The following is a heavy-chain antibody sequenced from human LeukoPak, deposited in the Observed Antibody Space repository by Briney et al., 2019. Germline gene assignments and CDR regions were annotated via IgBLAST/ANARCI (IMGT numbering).Heavy chain of an antibody. Sequence: SETLSLTCAVYGGSFSGYYWSWIRQPPGKGLEWIGEINHSGSTNYNPSLKSRVTISVDTSKNQFSLKLSSVTAADTAVHYCARSTRSNLQYFDWFQKSYYFDYWGQGTLVTVSS. CDR1: GGSFSGYY. D-gene: IGHD3-9*01. CDR3: ARSTRSNLQYFDWFQKSYYFDY. J-gene: IGHJ4*02. V-gene: IGHV4-34*01. CDR2: INHSGST.